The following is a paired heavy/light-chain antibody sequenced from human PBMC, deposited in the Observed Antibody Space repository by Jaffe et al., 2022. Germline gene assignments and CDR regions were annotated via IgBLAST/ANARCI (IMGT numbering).Heavy chain of an antibody. CDR1: GYSINSGYY. V-gene: IGHV4-38-2*01. CDR2: IHHSGST. CDR3: ARAGYYYGSGTYYGRYLDY. J-gene: IGHJ4*02. Sequence: QVQLQESGPGLVKPSETLSLTCAVSGYSINSGYYWGWIRQPPGKGLEWIGSIHHSGSTYYNPSLKSRVTISVDTSKNQFSLKLSYVTAADTAVYYCARAGYYYGSGTYYGRYLDYWGQGTLVTVSS. D-gene: IGHD3-10*01.
Light chain of an antibody. CDR1: SSDVGGYDY. CDR3: SSYTSSSTLTV. Sequence: QSALTQPASVSGSPGQSITISCTGTSSDVGGYDYVSWYQQHPGKAPKLMIYDVSNRPSGVSNRFSGSKSGNTASLTISGLQAEDEADYYCSSYTSSSTLTVFGEGTKLTVL. J-gene: IGLJ2*01. V-gene: IGLV2-14*03. CDR2: DVS.